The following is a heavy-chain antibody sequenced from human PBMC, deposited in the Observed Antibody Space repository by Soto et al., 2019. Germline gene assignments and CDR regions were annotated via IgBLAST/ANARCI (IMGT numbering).Heavy chain of an antibody. J-gene: IGHJ4*02. CDR3: ASLRYYYDSSGYPIPPAPFDY. CDR1: GGTFSSYS. V-gene: IGHV1-69*06. Sequence: ASVKVSCKASGGTFSSYSMSWVREAPGQGLECMGGIIPIFGTANYAQKFQGRVTITADKSTSTAYMELSSLRSEDTAVYYCASLRYYYDSSGYPIPPAPFDYWGQGTLVTVSS. D-gene: IGHD3-22*01. CDR2: IIPIFGTA.